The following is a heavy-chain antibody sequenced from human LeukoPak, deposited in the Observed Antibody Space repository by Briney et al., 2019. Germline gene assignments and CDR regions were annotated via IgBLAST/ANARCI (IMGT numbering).Heavy chain of an antibody. J-gene: IGHJ5*02. D-gene: IGHD6-13*01. V-gene: IGHV4-34*01. CDR1: GGSFSGYY. Sequence: SETLSLTCAVYGGSFSGYYWSWIRQPPGRGLEWIGEINHSGSTNYNPSLKSRVTISVDTSKNQFSLKLSSVTAADTAVYYCARGSGISSSWAIWFDPWGQGTLVTVSS. CDR3: ARGSGISSSWAIWFDP. CDR2: INHSGST.